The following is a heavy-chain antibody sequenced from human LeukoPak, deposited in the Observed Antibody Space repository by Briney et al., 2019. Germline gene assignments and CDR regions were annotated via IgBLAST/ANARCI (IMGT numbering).Heavy chain of an antibody. Sequence: PGGSLRLSCAASGFTFSNYGMHWVRQAPGKGLEWVAFIRFDGSNKYYADSVKGRFTISRDNSKNTLYLQMNSLRAEDTAVYYCARGMYNWNRGNLDYWGQGTLVTVSS. CDR1: GFTFSNYG. V-gene: IGHV3-30*02. CDR3: ARGMYNWNRGNLDY. D-gene: IGHD1/OR15-1a*01. J-gene: IGHJ4*02. CDR2: IRFDGSNK.